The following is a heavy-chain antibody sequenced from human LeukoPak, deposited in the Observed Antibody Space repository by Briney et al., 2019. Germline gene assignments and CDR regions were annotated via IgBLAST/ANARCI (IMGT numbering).Heavy chain of an antibody. V-gene: IGHV4-4*07. D-gene: IGHD2-15*01. J-gene: IGHJ5*02. CDR1: GGSISSYY. CDR3: AREGYCSGGSCYLNWFDP. Sequence: PSETLSLTCTVSGGSISSYYWSWIRQSAGKGLEWIGRIYTSGSTNYNPSLTSRVTMSVDTSKNQFSLILSSVTAADTAVYYCAREGYCSGGSCYLNWFDPWGQGTLVTVSS. CDR2: IYTSGST.